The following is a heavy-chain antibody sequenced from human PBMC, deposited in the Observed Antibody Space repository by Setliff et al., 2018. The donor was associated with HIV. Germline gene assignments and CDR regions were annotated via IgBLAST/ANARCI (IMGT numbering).Heavy chain of an antibody. Sequence: SETLSLTCAVSGDSVSGPNYNWGWIRQPPGKGLEWIGTISFRGSTSYNPSLKSRVTISPDTSKSQFSLNLNSVTAADAAVYYCTGPAMAAAGPLEYYYYYGMDVWGQGTTVTVSS. J-gene: IGHJ6*02. V-gene: IGHV4-39*01. D-gene: IGHD6-13*01. CDR2: ISFRGST. CDR3: TGPAMAAAGPLEYYYYYGMDV. CDR1: GDSVSGPNYN.